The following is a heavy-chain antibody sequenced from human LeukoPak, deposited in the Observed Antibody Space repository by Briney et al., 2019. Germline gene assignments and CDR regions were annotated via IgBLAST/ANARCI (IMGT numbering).Heavy chain of an antibody. CDR3: AKGGGSSWFDY. CDR2: IYDGDST. V-gene: IGHV3-66*01. CDR1: GFTVSSNY. D-gene: IGHD6-13*01. J-gene: IGHJ4*02. Sequence: GGSLRLSCAASGFTVSSNYLSWVRQAPGKGLEWVSVIYDGDSTYYPDSVKGRFTISRDNSRSTLFLQMTSLRAEDTAVYYCAKGGGSSWFDYWGQGTLVTVSS.